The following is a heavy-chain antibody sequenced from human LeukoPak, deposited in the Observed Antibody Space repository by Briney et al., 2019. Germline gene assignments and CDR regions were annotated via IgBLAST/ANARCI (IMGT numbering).Heavy chain of an antibody. CDR1: GGSISSSSYS. Sequence: SETLSLTCTVSGGSISSSSYSWGWIRQPPGKGLEWIGSIYYSGSTYYNPSLKSRVTISVDTSKNQFSLKLSSVTAADTAVYYCARDHGGSGWLDYWGQGTLVTVSS. CDR2: IYYSGST. J-gene: IGHJ4*02. CDR3: ARDHGGSGWLDY. D-gene: IGHD6-19*01. V-gene: IGHV4-39*07.